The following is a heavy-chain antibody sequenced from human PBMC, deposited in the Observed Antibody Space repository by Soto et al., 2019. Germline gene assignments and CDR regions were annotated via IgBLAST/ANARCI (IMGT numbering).Heavy chain of an antibody. CDR2: ISGSGDNT. D-gene: IGHD3-16*01. V-gene: IGHV3-23*01. CDR3: AVGDY. Sequence: EVQLLESGGGFIQPGGSLGLSCAASGFSFSNYVMTRVRQAPGKGLEWVSGISGSGDNTYYADSVKGRFTISRDNSKNTLYLQMNSLRAEDTAVYYCAVGDYWGQGTLVTVSS. CDR1: GFSFSNYV. J-gene: IGHJ4*02.